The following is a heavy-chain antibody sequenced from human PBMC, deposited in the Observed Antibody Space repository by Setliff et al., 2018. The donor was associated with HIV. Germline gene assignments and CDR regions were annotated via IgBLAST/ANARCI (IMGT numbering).Heavy chain of an antibody. Sequence: ASVKVSCKSSGYSFGDYYIHWVRQAPGQGLEWMGVINPAGGNSHNAQKFQGRVTVTRDASTSTVYMDLSSLRSDDTAVYFCARVYCSIASCYDEYYFDYWGRGTLVTVS. D-gene: IGHD2-2*01. CDR3: ARVYCSIASCYDEYYFDY. J-gene: IGHJ4*02. CDR2: INPAGGNS. V-gene: IGHV1-46*01. CDR1: GYSFGDYY.